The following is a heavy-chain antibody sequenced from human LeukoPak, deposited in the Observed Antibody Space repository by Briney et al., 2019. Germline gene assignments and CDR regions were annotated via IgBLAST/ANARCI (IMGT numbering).Heavy chain of an antibody. Sequence: GGSLRLSCAASGFTVSSNYMSWVRQAPGKGLEWVSVIYSGGSTYYADSVKGRFTISRDNSKNTLYLQMNSLRAEDTAVYYCAKDPSYYYGSGSYPGGQGTLVTVSS. CDR2: IYSGGST. J-gene: IGHJ4*02. CDR3: AKDPSYYYGSGSYP. CDR1: GFTVSSNY. V-gene: IGHV3-53*01. D-gene: IGHD3-10*01.